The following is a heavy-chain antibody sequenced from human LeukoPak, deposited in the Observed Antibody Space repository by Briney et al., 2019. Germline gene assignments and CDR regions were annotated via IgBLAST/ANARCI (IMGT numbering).Heavy chain of an antibody. CDR1: GFTFSSYS. CDR2: ISSSSSYI. J-gene: IGHJ4*02. V-gene: IGHV3-21*04. CDR3: AKGAIVGATHTNYFDY. Sequence: PGGSLRLSCAASGFTFSSYSMNWVRQAPGKGLEWVSSISSSSSYIYYADSVKGRFTISRDNSKNTLYLQMNSLRAEDTAVYYCAKGAIVGATHTNYFDYWGQGTLVTVSS. D-gene: IGHD1-26*01.